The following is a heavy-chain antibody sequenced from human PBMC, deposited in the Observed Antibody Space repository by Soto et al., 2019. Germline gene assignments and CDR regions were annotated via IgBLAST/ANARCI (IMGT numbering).Heavy chain of an antibody. Sequence: QVQLVESGGGVVQPGRSLRLSCAASGFSFTSYGIHWVRQAPGKGLEWVAVFWFDGSKKYYADSVKGRFSVSRDNAKSKLYLEMNRLRVDDTAVYYCARELLYGSGSRNFHYYGMDAWGKGTPVTVSS. CDR2: FWFDGSKK. CDR3: ARELLYGSGSRNFHYYGMDA. D-gene: IGHD3-10*01. CDR1: GFSFTSYG. V-gene: IGHV3-33*01. J-gene: IGHJ6*04.